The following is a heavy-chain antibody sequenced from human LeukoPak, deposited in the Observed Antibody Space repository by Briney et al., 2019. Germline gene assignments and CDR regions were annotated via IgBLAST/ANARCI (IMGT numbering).Heavy chain of an antibody. V-gene: IGHV1-18*01. Sequence: GASVKVSCKASNYPLNTHGMNGVRQAPGQGLEWMGWIGADDGNTKSAQKFQGRLTMATDTSTNTAYMELRTLTSDDTAVYYCARDKRVLTPGWTTIYTGWWFDPWGQGTLVTVTS. CDR3: ARDKRVLTPGWTTIYTGWWFDP. J-gene: IGHJ5*02. CDR1: NYPLNTHG. D-gene: IGHD3-9*01. CDR2: IGADDGNT.